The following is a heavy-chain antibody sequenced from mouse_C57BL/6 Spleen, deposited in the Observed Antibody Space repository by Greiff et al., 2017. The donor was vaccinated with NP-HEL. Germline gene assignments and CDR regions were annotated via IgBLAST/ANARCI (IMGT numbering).Heavy chain of an antibody. CDR3: ARSEDGYYEDAY. V-gene: IGHV1-76*01. D-gene: IGHD2-3*01. J-gene: IGHJ3*01. Sequence: VKLMESGAELVRPGASVKLSCKASGYTFTDYYINWVKQRPGQGLEWIARIYPGSGNTYYNEKFKGKATLTAEKSSSTAYMQLSSLTSEDSAVYFCARSEDGYYEDAYWGQGTLVTVSA. CDR2: IYPGSGNT. CDR1: GYTFTDYY.